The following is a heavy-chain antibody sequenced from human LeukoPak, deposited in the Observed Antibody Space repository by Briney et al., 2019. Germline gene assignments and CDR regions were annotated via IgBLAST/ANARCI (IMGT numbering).Heavy chain of an antibody. Sequence: SVKVSCKASGFTFTSSAVQWVRQARGQRLEWIGWIVVGSGNTNYAQKFQERVTITRDMSTSTAYMELSSQRSEDTAVYYCAAVNTGYGDYGYDYWGQGTLVTVSS. CDR2: IVVGSGNT. J-gene: IGHJ4*02. D-gene: IGHD4-17*01. V-gene: IGHV1-58*01. CDR1: GFTFTSSA. CDR3: AAVNTGYGDYGYDY.